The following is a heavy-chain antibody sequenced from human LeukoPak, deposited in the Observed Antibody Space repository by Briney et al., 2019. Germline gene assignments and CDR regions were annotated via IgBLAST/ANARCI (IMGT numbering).Heavy chain of an antibody. V-gene: IGHV3-7*01. CDR1: GFTFSNYW. Sequence: GGSLRLSCAASGFTFSNYWMNRVRQAPGKGLEWVANIKQDGSEKYYVDSVKGRFAISRDNAKNSLYLQMESLRAEDTAVYYCARAGLEAAGFDYWGQGTLVTVSS. J-gene: IGHJ4*02. CDR2: IKQDGSEK. D-gene: IGHD6-13*01. CDR3: ARAGLEAAGFDY.